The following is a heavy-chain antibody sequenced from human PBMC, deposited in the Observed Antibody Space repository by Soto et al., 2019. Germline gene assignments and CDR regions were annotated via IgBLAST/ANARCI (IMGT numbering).Heavy chain of an antibody. V-gene: IGHV3-23*01. D-gene: IGHD5-18*01. CDR1: AFNFGSYA. Sequence: GGSQRLSSAASAFNFGSYAMGWVRQAPGNGLEWVSGVSGSGGSPYYADSVNGRLTISKDKSKNTLYLGLNNLSPEDTAVYFGVKGKESGYRGAFDSWGQGTMVTVSS. CDR3: VKGKESGYRGAFDS. J-gene: IGHJ4*02. CDR2: VSGSGGSP.